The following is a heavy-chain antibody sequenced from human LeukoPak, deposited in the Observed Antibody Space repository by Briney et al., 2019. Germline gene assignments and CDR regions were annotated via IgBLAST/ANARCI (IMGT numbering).Heavy chain of an antibody. J-gene: IGHJ5*02. V-gene: IGHV3-33*08. CDR3: ARGKLHCTNGVCSDWFDP. Sequence: PGGSLRLSCAASGFIFSNHAMSWVRQTPGKGLEWVAVIWYDGSNKYYADSVKGRFTISRDNSKNTLYLQMNSLRAEDTAVYYCARGKLHCTNGVCSDWFDPWGQGTLVTVSS. CDR1: GFIFSNHA. CDR2: IWYDGSNK. D-gene: IGHD2-8*01.